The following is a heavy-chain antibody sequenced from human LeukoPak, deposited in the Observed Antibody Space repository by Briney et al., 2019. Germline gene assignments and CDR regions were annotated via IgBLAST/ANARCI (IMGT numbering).Heavy chain of an antibody. D-gene: IGHD1-1*01. CDR1: GFTFSSYS. Sequence: GGSLRLSCAASGFTFSSYSMNWVRQAPGKGLEWVSSISSSSSYIYYADSVKGRFTISRDNAKNSLYLQMNSLRAEDTAVYYCARDPGYNWNDGAFDIWGQGTMVTVSS. CDR3: ARDPGYNWNDGAFDI. CDR2: ISSSSSYI. J-gene: IGHJ3*02. V-gene: IGHV3-21*01.